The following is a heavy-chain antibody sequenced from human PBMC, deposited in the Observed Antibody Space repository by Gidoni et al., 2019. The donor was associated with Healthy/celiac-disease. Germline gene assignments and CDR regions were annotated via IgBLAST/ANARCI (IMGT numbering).Heavy chain of an antibody. D-gene: IGHD3-22*01. J-gene: IGHJ6*03. CDR1: ESTFRSYT. CDR2: IIPIFGTA. CDR3: ARDHSPEGTMIHYYYYMDV. Sequence: QVQLVQSGTEVKKPASSVQFSCKASESTFRSYTISWVRPPPGQGHEWVGGIIPIFGTANYEQKFQGRVTITADESTSTAYMELSSLRSEDTAVYYCARDHSPEGTMIHYYYYMDVWGKGTTVTVSS. V-gene: IGHV1-69*01.